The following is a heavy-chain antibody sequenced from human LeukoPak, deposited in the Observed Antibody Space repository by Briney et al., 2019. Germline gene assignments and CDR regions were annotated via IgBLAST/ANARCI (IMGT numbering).Heavy chain of an antibody. V-gene: IGHV4-59*01. D-gene: IGHD1-26*01. CDR2: IFCSRRTSYNSGST. Sequence: PSETLSLTCTASGGSISGYYWSWVRQPPGKGLEWIGYIFCSRRTSYNSGSTNYNPSLKSRVTISVDTSTNQFSLKLGSVTAADTAVYYCASPSKWELSDLDYWGQGTLVTVSS. CDR1: GGSISGYY. J-gene: IGHJ4*02. CDR3: ASPSKWELSDLDY.